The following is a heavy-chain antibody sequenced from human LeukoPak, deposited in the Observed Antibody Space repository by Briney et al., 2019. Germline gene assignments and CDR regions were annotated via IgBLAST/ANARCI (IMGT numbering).Heavy chain of an antibody. J-gene: IGHJ4*02. CDR3: AGGVVVAAPFDY. Sequence: SQTLSLTCTISGGSVNSGGYYWSWIRQSPGKGLEWIGYIYHSGSTNYNPSLKSRVTISVDRFKNHFSLKLKSVTAADTAVYYCAGGVVVAAPFDYWGQGTLVTVSS. CDR1: GGSVNSGGYY. V-gene: IGHV4-30-2*06. D-gene: IGHD2-15*01. CDR2: IYHSGST.